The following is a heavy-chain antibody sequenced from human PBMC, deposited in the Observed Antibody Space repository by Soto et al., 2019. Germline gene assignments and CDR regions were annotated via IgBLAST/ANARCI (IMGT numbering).Heavy chain of an antibody. D-gene: IGHD3-22*01. J-gene: IGHJ1*01. Sequence: PGGSLRLSCAASGFTFSSYAMSWVRQAPGKGLEWVSAISGSGGSTYYADSVKGRFTISRDNSKNTLYLQMNSPRAEDTAVYYCAKSTDDSSGYYYFRYFQHWGQGTLVTVSS. CDR1: GFTFSSYA. V-gene: IGHV3-23*01. CDR2: ISGSGGST. CDR3: AKSTDDSSGYYYFRYFQH.